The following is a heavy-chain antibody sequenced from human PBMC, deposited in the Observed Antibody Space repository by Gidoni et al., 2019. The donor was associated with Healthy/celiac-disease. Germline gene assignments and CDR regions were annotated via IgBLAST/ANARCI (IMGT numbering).Heavy chain of an antibody. J-gene: IGHJ3*02. V-gene: IGHV3-48*01. CDR2: ISSSSSTI. CDR3: ARDKAQQVVPAAPMDAFDI. Sequence: EVQLVESGGGLVQPGGSLRLSCAASGFPFSSSTMNWVRQAPGKGLEWVLYISSSSSTIYYADSVKGRFTISRDNAKNSLYLQMNSLRAEDTAVYYCARDKAQQVVPAAPMDAFDIWGQGTMVTVSS. CDR1: GFPFSSST. D-gene: IGHD2-2*01.